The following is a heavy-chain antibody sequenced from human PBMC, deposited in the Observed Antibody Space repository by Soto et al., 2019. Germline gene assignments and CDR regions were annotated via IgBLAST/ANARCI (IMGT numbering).Heavy chain of an antibody. J-gene: IGHJ6*03. CDR1: GFTFSSYA. CDR3: ASPRVVPAARDYYYYYMDV. CDR2: ISGSGGST. D-gene: IGHD2-2*01. Sequence: GGSLRLSCAASGFTFSSYAMSWVRQAPGKGLEWVSAISGSGGSTYYADSVKGRFTISRDNSKNTLYLQMNSLRAEDTAVYYCASPRVVPAARDYYYYYMDVWGKGTTVTVSS. V-gene: IGHV3-23*01.